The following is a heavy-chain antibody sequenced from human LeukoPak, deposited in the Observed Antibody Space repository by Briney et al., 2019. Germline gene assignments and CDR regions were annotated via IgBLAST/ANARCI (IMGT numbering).Heavy chain of an antibody. CDR2: INPNSGGT. D-gene: IGHD3-10*01. V-gene: IGHV1-2*02. Sequence: ASVKVSCKASGYTFTGCYMHWVRQAPGQGLEWMGWINPNSGGTNYAQKFQGRVTMTRDTSISTAYMELSRLRSDDTAVYYCARDYYGSGSYYWFDPWGQGTLVTVSS. CDR3: ARDYYGSGSYYWFDP. CDR1: GYTFTGCY. J-gene: IGHJ5*02.